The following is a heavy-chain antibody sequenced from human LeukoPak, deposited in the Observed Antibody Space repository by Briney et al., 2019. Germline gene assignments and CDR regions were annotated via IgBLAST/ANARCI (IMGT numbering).Heavy chain of an antibody. D-gene: IGHD5-12*01. CDR3: ARGGGYSGYYHY. CDR2: ISSSSSYI. Sequence: GGSLRLSCAASGFTFSRYWMSWVRQAPGKGLEWVSSISSSSSYIYYADSVKGRFTISRDNAKNSLYLQMNSLRAEDTAVYYCARGGGYSGYYHYWGQGTLVTVSS. J-gene: IGHJ4*02. CDR1: GFTFSRYW. V-gene: IGHV3-21*01.